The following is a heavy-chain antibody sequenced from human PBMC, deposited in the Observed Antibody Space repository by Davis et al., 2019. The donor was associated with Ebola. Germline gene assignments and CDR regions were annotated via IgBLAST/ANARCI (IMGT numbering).Heavy chain of an antibody. Sequence: SETLSLTCAVYGGSFSGYYWSWIRQPPEKGLEWIGEVNDSGSTNYNPSLKGRVTISADTSKNQFSLKVSSVTAADTAVYYCARVLQQVVRLDPWGQGTLVTVSS. CDR1: GGSFSGYY. D-gene: IGHD6-6*01. CDR2: VNDSGST. V-gene: IGHV4-34*01. CDR3: ARVLQQVVRLDP. J-gene: IGHJ5*02.